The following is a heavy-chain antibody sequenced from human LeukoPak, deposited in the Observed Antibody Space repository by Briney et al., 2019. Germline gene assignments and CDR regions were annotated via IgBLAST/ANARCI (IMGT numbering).Heavy chain of an antibody. Sequence: GGSLRLSCAASGFVFGTYWMTWVRQAPGKGLEWVANINLDGTEEHYVDSSLKGRFTISRDNAKNSLYLQMTSLRVEHTAVYYCASGRHDFLHWGQGTLVTVSS. V-gene: IGHV3-7*01. J-gene: IGHJ4*02. CDR2: INLDGTEE. CDR3: ASGRHDFLH. D-gene: IGHD3/OR15-3a*01. CDR1: GFVFGTYW.